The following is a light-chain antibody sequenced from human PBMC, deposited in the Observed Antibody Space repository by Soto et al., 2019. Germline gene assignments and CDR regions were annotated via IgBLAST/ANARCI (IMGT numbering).Light chain of an antibody. CDR1: QSISNY. CDR2: AAS. CDR3: QQSYSTPQN. V-gene: IGKV1-39*01. J-gene: IGKJ2*01. Sequence: DIQMTQSPSSLSASAGDRVTITCRASQSISNYLNWYQQKPGKAPKLLIYAASSLQSGVPSRFSGSGSGTDFTLTISSLQPEDFATYYCQQSYSTPQNFGQGTKLEIK.